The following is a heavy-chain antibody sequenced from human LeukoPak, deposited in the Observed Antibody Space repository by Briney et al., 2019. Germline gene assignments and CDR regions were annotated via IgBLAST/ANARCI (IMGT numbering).Heavy chain of an antibody. Sequence: SETLSLTCGVYGGSFSGYYWSWIRQPPGKGLEWIGEINHSGSTNYNPSLKSRVTISVDTSKNQFSLKLSSVTAADTAVYYCARRRTEALYYYGMDVWGQGTTVTVSS. CDR2: INHSGST. CDR1: GGSFSGYY. J-gene: IGHJ6*02. V-gene: IGHV4-34*01. CDR3: ARRRTEALYYYGMDV.